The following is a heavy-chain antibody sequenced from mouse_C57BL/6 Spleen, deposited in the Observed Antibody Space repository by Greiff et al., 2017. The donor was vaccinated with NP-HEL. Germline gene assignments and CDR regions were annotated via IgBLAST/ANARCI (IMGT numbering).Heavy chain of an antibody. D-gene: IGHD4-1*01. CDR2: ISYDGSN. CDR1: GYSITSGYY. V-gene: IGHV3-6*01. CDR3: AREELGRRFAY. J-gene: IGHJ3*01. Sequence: ESGPGLVKPSQSLSLTCSVTGYSITSGYYWNWIRQFPGNKLEWMGYISYDGSNNYNPSLKNRISITRDTSKNQFFLKLNSVTTEDTATYYCAREELGRRFAYWGQGTLVTVSA.